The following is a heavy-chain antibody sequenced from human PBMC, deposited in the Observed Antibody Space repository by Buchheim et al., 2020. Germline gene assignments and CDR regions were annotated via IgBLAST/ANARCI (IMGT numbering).Heavy chain of an antibody. CDR3: AKDLDYYDSSGYYQLDY. CDR2: ISYDGSNK. J-gene: IGHJ4*02. V-gene: IGHV3-30*18. D-gene: IGHD3-22*01. CDR1: GFTFSNYG. Sequence: QVQLVESGGGVVQPGRSLRLSCAASGFTFSNYGMHWVRQAPGKGLEWVAGISYDGSNKYYADSVKGRFTISRENSKNTLYLQMNSLRAEDTAVYYCAKDLDYYDSSGYYQLDYWGQGTL.